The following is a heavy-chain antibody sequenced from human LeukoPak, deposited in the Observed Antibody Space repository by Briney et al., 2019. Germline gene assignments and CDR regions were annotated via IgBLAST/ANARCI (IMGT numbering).Heavy chain of an antibody. D-gene: IGHD1-26*01. V-gene: IGHV1-2*02. Sequence: ASVEVSCKVSGYTFTDYYLHWLRQAPGQGLEWMGWINPHSGGTNYAQNFQGRVTMTRDTSISAAYMELSRLTSDDTAVYFCARGRVGATATTYYFDYWGQGTLVTVSS. CDR3: ARGRVGATATTYYFDY. CDR2: INPHSGGT. J-gene: IGHJ4*02. CDR1: GYTFTDYY.